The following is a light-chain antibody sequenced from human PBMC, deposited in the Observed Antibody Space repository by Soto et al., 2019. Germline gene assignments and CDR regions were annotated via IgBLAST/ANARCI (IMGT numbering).Light chain of an antibody. CDR3: QLRSNWPPTWT. CDR2: DAS. J-gene: IGKJ1*01. Sequence: EIVLTQSPATLSLSPGERATLSCRASQSISNYLAWYQHKPGQAPRLLIYDASTRATGIPARFSGSGSGTDFTLTISSLEPVDFAVYFCQLRSNWPPTWTFGQGTKVEVK. CDR1: QSISNY. V-gene: IGKV3-11*01.